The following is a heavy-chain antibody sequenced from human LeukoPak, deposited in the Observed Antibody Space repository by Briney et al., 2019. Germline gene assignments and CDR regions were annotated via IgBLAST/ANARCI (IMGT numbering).Heavy chain of an antibody. Sequence: GASVKVSCKASGYTFTGYYMHWVRQAPGQGLEWMGWINPNSGGTNYAQKFQGWVTMTRDTSISTAYMELSRLRSDDTAVYYCAREAGTSLGDNWFDPWGQGTLVTVSS. J-gene: IGHJ5*02. CDR3: AREAGTSLGDNWFDP. D-gene: IGHD6-19*01. CDR2: INPNSGGT. CDR1: GYTFTGYY. V-gene: IGHV1-2*04.